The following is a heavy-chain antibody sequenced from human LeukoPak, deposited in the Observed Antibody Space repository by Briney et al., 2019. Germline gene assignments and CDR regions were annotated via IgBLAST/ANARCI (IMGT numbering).Heavy chain of an antibody. CDR2: INHSGST. J-gene: IGHJ3*02. CDR1: GGSFSGYY. CDR3: ARPLRITMIVVDDRGRYAFDI. V-gene: IGHV4-34*01. D-gene: IGHD3-22*01. Sequence: PSETLSLTCALYGGSFSGYYWSWIRQPPGKGLEWIGEINHSGSTNYNPSLKSRVTISVDTSKNQFSLKLSSVTAADTAVYYCARPLRITMIVVDDRGRYAFDIWGQGTMVTVSS.